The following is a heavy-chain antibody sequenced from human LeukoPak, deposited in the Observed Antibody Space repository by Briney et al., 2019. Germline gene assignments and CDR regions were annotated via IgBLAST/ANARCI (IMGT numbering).Heavy chain of an antibody. V-gene: IGHV4-59*01. CDR2: IYYSGTT. J-gene: IGHJ4*02. D-gene: IGHD6-13*01. CDR1: GGSISSYY. Sequence: SETLSLTCTVSGGSISSYYWSWIRQPPGKGLEWIGYIYYSGTTNYNPSLKSRVTISVDTSKNQFSLKLNSVTAADTAVYYCARGVYIAAAQYGYWGQGTMVTVSS. CDR3: ARGVYIAAAQYGY.